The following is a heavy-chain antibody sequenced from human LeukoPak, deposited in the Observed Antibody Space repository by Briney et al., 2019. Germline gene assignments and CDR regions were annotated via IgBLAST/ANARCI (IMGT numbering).Heavy chain of an antibody. J-gene: IGHJ4*02. V-gene: IGHV4-38-2*02. CDR2: IYNSGST. D-gene: IGHD4-17*01. Sequence: SETLSLTCTVSGYSISSGYYWGWIRQSPGKGLEWIGSIYNSGSTYCNPSLKSRITISVDTSKNQFSLRLRSVTAADTAVYYCARLSTVTTSFDYWGQGTLVTVSS. CDR1: GYSISSGYY. CDR3: ARLSTVTTSFDY.